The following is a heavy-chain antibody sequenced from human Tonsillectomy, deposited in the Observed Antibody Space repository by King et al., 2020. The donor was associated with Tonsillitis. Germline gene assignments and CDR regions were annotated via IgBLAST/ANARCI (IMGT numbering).Heavy chain of an antibody. J-gene: IGHJ4*02. D-gene: IGHD3-22*01. CDR2: ISWNSVST. CDR1: GFTFDDYA. V-gene: IGHV3-9*01. Sequence: VQLVESGGGLVQPGRSLRLSCAASGFTFDDYAMHWVRQAPGKGLEWVSGISWNSVSTGYADSVKGRFTISRDNAQKSLYLQMNSLRAEDTALYYCARPYRSGYYPSYYFDSWGQGALVTVSS. CDR3: ARPYRSGYYPSYYFDS.